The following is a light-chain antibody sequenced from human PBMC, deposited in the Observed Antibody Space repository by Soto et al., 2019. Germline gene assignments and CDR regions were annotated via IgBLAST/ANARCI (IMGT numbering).Light chain of an antibody. J-gene: IGLJ1*01. CDR3: CSYAGTSTYV. CDR1: SSDVGSYKF. CDR2: EGS. V-gene: IGLV2-23*01. Sequence: QSALTQPASVSGSPGQAITISCTGTSSDVGSYKFVSWYQQHPGKAPKLIIDEGSKRPSGVSNRFSGSKSGNTASLTISGLQAEDEADYYCCSYAGTSTYVFGTGTKVTVL.